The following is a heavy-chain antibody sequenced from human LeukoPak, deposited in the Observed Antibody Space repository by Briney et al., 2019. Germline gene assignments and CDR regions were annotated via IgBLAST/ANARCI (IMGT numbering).Heavy chain of an antibody. CDR1: GFPFSDFS. V-gene: IGHV3-23*01. Sequence: GSLRLSCATSGFPFSDFSMSWVRPAPGKGLEWISTTNSGGSSTDYAESVKGRFTISRDNYQNTLYLQMSSLRVEDTAIYYCAKQSYARSLGEGGPGTLVTVSS. CDR3: AKQSYARSLGE. CDR2: TNSGGSST. J-gene: IGHJ4*02. D-gene: IGHD2-8*01.